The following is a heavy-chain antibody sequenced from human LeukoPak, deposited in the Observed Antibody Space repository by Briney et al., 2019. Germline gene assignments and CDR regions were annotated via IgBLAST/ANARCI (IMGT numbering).Heavy chain of an antibody. D-gene: IGHD3-22*01. CDR3: ATRTYHPESSGSAFDT. CDR1: GGILSIHV. CDR2: IIPILGQT. J-gene: IGHJ3*02. V-gene: IGHV1-69*11. Sequence: SVKVSCKASGGILSIHVINWVRQAPGQGPEWMGRIIPILGQTNYAQNFQGRLTIAADESTSTAYMELTSLRSEDTAVYYCATRTYHPESSGSAFDTWGQGTMVTVSS.